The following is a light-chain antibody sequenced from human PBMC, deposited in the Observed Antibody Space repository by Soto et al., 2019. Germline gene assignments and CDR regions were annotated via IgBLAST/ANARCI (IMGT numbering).Light chain of an antibody. CDR1: QSVANNY. J-gene: IGKJ4*01. Sequence: EIVLTQSPGTLSLSPGERATLSCRASQSVANNYLAWYQQKPGQAPRFLIYDASSRATGSPDRFSGSGSGTDFTLTFSRLEPEDFAVYYSEQYGSTPLTFGGGTKVEI. V-gene: IGKV3-20*01. CDR2: DAS. CDR3: EQYGSTPLT.